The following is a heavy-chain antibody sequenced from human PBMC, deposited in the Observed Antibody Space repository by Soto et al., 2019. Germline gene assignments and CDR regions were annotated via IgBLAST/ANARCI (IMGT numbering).Heavy chain of an antibody. CDR2: ISWDGGST. CDR1: GFTFDDYT. D-gene: IGHD4-17*01. V-gene: IGHV3-43*01. Sequence: GGSLRLSCAASGFTFDDYTMHWVRQAPGKGLEWVSLISWDGGSTYYADSVKGRFTISRDNSKNSLYLQMNSLRTEDTALYYCAKDISERDYGYWYFDLWGRGTLVTVSS. J-gene: IGHJ2*01. CDR3: AKDISERDYGYWYFDL.